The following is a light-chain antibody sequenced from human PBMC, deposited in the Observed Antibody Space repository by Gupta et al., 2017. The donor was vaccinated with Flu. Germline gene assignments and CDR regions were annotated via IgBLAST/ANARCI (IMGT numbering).Light chain of an antibody. CDR1: SRDVGRFNY. CDR3: TSYTDNSSYV. V-gene: IGLV2-14*01. J-gene: IGLJ1*01. CDR2: EVS. Sequence: QSALTQSASVSGSPGQSLTISCTGTSRDVGRFNYVSWYQQHPGKVPKLLIFEVSNRPSGISNRFSGSKSGNTASLTISGLQAEDEADYYCTSYTDNSSYVFGTGTTVTVL.